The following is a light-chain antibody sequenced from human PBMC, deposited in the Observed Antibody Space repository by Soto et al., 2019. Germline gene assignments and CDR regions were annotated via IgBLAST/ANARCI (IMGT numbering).Light chain of an antibody. CDR3: LRHNSAST. V-gene: IGKV1-17*03. Sequence: IKMIDSACARTTSVEDRVTITCRASQGISNYLAWFQQKPGKVPKRLIYAASSLQSGVPSRFSGSGSGTEFTLTISSLQPEDFATDSRLRHNSASTFGLATKVDI. CDR2: AAS. CDR1: QGISNY. J-gene: IGKJ1*01.